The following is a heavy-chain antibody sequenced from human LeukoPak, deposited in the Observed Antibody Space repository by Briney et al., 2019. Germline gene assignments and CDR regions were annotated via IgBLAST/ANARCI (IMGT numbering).Heavy chain of an antibody. D-gene: IGHD6-13*01. CDR1: GGSFSGYY. Sequence: SETLSLTCAVYGGSFSGYYWSWIRQPPGKGLEWIGEINHSGSTNYNPSLKSRVTISVDTSKNQFSLKLSSVTAADTAVYYCARASYPSNSWYGPFDYWGQGTLVTVSS. CDR3: ARASYPSNSWYGPFDY. J-gene: IGHJ4*02. V-gene: IGHV4-34*01. CDR2: INHSGST.